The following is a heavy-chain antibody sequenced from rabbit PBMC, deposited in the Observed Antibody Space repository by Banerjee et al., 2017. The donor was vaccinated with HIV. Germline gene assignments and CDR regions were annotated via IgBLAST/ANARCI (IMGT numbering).Heavy chain of an antibody. D-gene: IGHD1-1*01. J-gene: IGHJ4*01. CDR1: GFTLSNYW. V-gene: IGHV1S40*01. Sequence: QSLEESGGDLVKPGASLTLTCKASGFTLSNYWICWVRQAPGKGLEWIACIYTGDGNTHYASWAKGPFTISKTSSTTVTLQMTSLTAADTATYFCARDSAGVIGWNFNLWGPGTLVTVS. CDR2: IYTGDGNT. CDR3: ARDSAGVIGWNFNL.